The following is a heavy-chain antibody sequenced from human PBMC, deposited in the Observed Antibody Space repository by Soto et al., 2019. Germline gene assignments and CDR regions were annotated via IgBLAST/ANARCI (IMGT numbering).Heavy chain of an antibody. V-gene: IGHV4-34*01. D-gene: IGHD2-2*01. CDR3: ARTGGVIVVVPAAIPTPYYMDV. CDR1: GGSFSGYY. J-gene: IGHJ6*03. CDR2: INHSGST. Sequence: QVQLQQWGAGLLKPSETLSLTCAVYGGSFSGYYWSWIRQPPGKGLEWIGEINHSGSTNYNPSLKSRVTISVDTSKNQFSLKLSSVTAADPAVYYCARTGGVIVVVPAAIPTPYYMDVWGKGTTVTVSS.